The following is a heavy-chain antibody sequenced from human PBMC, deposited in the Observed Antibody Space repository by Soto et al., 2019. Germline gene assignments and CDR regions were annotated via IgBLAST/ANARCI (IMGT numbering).Heavy chain of an antibody. CDR3: ARGQGVVAGINHYYYYYGMDV. V-gene: IGHV1-2*04. CDR2: INPNSGGT. J-gene: IGHJ6*02. Sequence: ASVKVSCKASGYTFTGYYMHWVRQAPGQGLEWMGWINPNSGGTNYAQKFQGWVTMTRDTSISTAYMELSRLRSDDTAVYYCARGQGVVAGINHYYYYYGMDVWG. CDR1: GYTFTGYY. D-gene: IGHD6-19*01.